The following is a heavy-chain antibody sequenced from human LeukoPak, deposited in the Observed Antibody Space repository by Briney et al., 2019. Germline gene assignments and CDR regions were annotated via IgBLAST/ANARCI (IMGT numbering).Heavy chain of an antibody. CDR1: GGSINSPKS. CDR2: IYYSGST. V-gene: IGHV4-39*01. Sequence: SETLSLTCAVSGGSINSPKSWSWVRQPPGKGLEWIGSIYYSGSTYYNPSLKSRVTISVDTSKNQFSLKLSSVTAADTAVYYCASTTLYYYDSSSYYAGFDYWGQGTLVTVSS. J-gene: IGHJ4*02. D-gene: IGHD3-22*01. CDR3: ASTTLYYYDSSSYYAGFDY.